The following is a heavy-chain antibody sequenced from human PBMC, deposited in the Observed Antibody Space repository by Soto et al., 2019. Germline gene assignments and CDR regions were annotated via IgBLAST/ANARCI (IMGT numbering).Heavy chain of an antibody. Sequence: SETLSLTCAVSGYSIRSGYFWGWIRQPPGKGLEWIGSMYHSGITYYNLSLKSRVTISVDTSKNQLSLRLTSVTAADTALYYCARGMTPPGAPAWYYFDSWGQGTLVTVSS. J-gene: IGHJ4*02. CDR3: ARGMTPPGAPAWYYFDS. CDR2: MYHSGIT. V-gene: IGHV4-38-2*01. CDR1: GYSIRSGYF. D-gene: IGHD2-8*02.